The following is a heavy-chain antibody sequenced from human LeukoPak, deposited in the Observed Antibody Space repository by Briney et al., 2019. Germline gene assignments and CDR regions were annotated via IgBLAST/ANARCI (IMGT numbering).Heavy chain of an antibody. J-gene: IGHJ4*02. V-gene: IGHV4-59*01. CDR1: GGSISSYY. CDR2: IYYSGST. D-gene: IGHD5-12*01. Sequence: KPSETLSLTCTVSGGSISSYYWSWIRQPPGKGLEWIGYIYYSGSTNYSPSLKSRVTISVDTSKNQFSLKLSSVTAADTAVYYCARGPRGYSGYDYGDYYFDYWGQGTLVTVSS. CDR3: ARGPRGYSGYDYGDYYFDY.